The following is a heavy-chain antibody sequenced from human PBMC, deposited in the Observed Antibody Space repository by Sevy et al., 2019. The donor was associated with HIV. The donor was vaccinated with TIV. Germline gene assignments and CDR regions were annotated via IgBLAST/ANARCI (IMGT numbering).Heavy chain of an antibody. CDR2: IYYSGST. CDR3: ARATGYSYGLPAFDY. D-gene: IGHD5-18*01. Sequence: SETLSLTCTVSGGSISSGGYYWSWIRQHPGKGLECIGYIYYSGSTYYPPSLKSRVTISVDTSKSQFSLKLSSVTAADTAVYYCARATGYSYGLPAFDYWGQGTLVTVSS. CDR1: GGSISSGGYY. J-gene: IGHJ4*02. V-gene: IGHV4-31*03.